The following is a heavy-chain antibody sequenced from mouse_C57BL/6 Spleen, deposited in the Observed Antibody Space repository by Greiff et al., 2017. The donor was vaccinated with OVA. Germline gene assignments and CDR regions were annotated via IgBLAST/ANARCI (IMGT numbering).Heavy chain of an antibody. V-gene: IGHV1-64*01. CDR2: IHPNSGST. J-gene: IGHJ2*01. CDR1: GYTFTNYW. Sequence: QVQLQQSGAELVKPGASVKLSCKASGYTFTNYWMHWVKQRPGKGLEWIGMIHPNSGSTNYNEKFKSKATLTVDKSSSTAYMQLGSLTSEDSAVYYSARGGPYYFDYWGQGTTLTVSS. CDR3: ARGGPYYFDY.